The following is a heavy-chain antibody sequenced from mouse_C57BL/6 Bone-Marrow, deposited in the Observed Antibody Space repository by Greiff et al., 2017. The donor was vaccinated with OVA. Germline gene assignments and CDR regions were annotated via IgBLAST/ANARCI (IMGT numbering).Heavy chain of an antibody. J-gene: IGHJ2*01. Sequence: VQLQESGAELVRPGTSVKMSCKASGYTFTNYWIGWAKQRPGHGLEWIGDIYPGGGYTNYKEKFKGKATLTADKSSSTAYMQFSSLTSEDSAIYYCAREGITTDFDYWGQGTTLTVSS. CDR3: AREGITTDFDY. D-gene: IGHD1-1*01. CDR1: GYTFTNYW. CDR2: IYPGGGYT. V-gene: IGHV1-63*01.